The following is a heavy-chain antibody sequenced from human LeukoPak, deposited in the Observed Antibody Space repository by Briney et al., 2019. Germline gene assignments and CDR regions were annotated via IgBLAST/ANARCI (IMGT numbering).Heavy chain of an antibody. J-gene: IGHJ4*02. V-gene: IGHV3-30*18. D-gene: IGHD2-21*02. CDR3: AKDLTYCGGDCPIDY. CDR2: ISYDGSNK. CDR1: GFTSSSYG. Sequence: PGGSLRLSCAASGFTSSSYGMHWVRQAPGKGLEWVAVISYDGSNKYYADSVKGRFTISRDNSKNTLYLQMNSLRAEDTAVYYCAKDLTYCGGDCPIDYWGQGTLVTVSS.